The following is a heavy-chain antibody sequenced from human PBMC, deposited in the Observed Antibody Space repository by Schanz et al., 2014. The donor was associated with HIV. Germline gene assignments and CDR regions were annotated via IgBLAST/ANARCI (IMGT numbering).Heavy chain of an antibody. Sequence: QVQLVQSGAEVKKPGASVKVSCKTSGYLFTNYGVNWVRQAPGQGPEWMGWVSGYNANTEFARVFQGRVTMTTDTSTTTAYMELRSLRSDDTAVYYCARGARYGMDVWGQGTTVTVSS. J-gene: IGHJ6*02. V-gene: IGHV1-18*01. CDR3: ARGARYGMDV. CDR2: VSGYNANT. CDR1: GYLFTNYG.